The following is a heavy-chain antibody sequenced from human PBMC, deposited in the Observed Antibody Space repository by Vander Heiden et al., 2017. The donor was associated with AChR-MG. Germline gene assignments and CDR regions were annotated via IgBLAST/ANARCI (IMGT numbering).Heavy chain of an antibody. J-gene: IGHJ4*02. V-gene: IGHV1-69*02. CDR2: LTPILVLT. D-gene: IGHD4-17*01. CDR1: GGTFSSYT. CDR3: ATTPDGDYTHFDY. Sequence: QVHLAQSGAEVKKPGSSVMVSCEASGGTFSSYTLSWVRQVPGQGLECMGRLTPILVLTNYAHSFQGRLTITADKATSTAYMALRGLRSEDTAVYYCATTPDGDYTHFDYWVQGTLITVS.